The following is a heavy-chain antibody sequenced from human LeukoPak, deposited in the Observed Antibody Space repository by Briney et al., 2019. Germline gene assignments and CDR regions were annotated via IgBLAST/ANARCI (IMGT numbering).Heavy chain of an antibody. CDR2: ISYDGSNK. CDR1: GFTFSSYA. Sequence: PGRSLRLSCAASGFTFSSYAMHWVRQAPGKGLEWVAVISYDGSNKYYADSVKGRFTISRDNSKNTLYLQMNSLRAEDTAVYYCARGTPNDYWGQGTPVTVSS. CDR3: ARGTPNDY. J-gene: IGHJ4*02. V-gene: IGHV3-30-3*01.